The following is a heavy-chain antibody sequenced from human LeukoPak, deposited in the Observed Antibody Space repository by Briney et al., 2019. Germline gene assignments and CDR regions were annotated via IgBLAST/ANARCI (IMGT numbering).Heavy chain of an antibody. Sequence: GGSLRLSCAAAGFTFSSYEMNWVRQAPGKGLEWVSYISSSGSTIYYADSVKGRFTISRDNAKNTLYLQMNSLRAEDTAVYYCARVGWDYYDSSGYTDYWGQGTLVTVSS. D-gene: IGHD3-22*01. V-gene: IGHV3-48*03. CDR2: ISSSGSTI. CDR3: ARVGWDYYDSSGYTDY. CDR1: GFTFSSYE. J-gene: IGHJ4*02.